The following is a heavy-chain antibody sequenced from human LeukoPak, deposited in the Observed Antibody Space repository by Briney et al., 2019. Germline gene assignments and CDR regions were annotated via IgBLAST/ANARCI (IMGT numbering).Heavy chain of an antibody. V-gene: IGHV4-34*01. CDR3: ARGLVYGGPGMVDY. D-gene: IGHD3-16*01. J-gene: IGHJ4*02. CDR2: INHSGST. CDR1: GGSFSGYY. Sequence: SETLSLTCAVYGGSFSGYYWSWIRQPPGKGLEWIGEINHSGSTNYNPSLKSRVTISVDTPKNQFSLKLSSVTAADTAVYYCARGLVYGGPGMVDYWGQGTLVTVSS.